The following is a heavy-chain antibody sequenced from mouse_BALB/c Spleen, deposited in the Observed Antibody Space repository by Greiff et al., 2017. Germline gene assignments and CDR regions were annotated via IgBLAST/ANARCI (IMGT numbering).Heavy chain of an antibody. CDR3: TRRGPYEGYFDV. CDR1: GYSFTSYW. D-gene: IGHD1-1*01. J-gene: IGHJ1*01. V-gene: IGHV1-5*01. Sequence: VQLQQSGTVLARPGASVKMSCKASGYSFTSYWMHWVKQRPGQGLEWIGAIYPGNSDTSYNQKFKGKAKLTAVTSASTAYMELSSLTNEDSAVYYCTRRGPYEGYFDVWGAGTTVTVSS. CDR2: IYPGNSDT.